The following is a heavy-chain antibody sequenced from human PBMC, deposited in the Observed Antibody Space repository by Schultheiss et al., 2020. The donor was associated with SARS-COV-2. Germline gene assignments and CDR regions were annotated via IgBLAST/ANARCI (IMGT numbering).Heavy chain of an antibody. J-gene: IGHJ3*02. CDR3: ARDGLDPVGDAFDT. CDR1: GFTVSSNY. D-gene: IGHD3/OR15-3a*01. V-gene: IGHV4-59*02. Sequence: GSLRLSCAASGFTVSSNYMSWIRQPPGKGLEWVGSIYYSGSTYYNPSLKSRVTISVDTPKNQFSLKVRSVTAADTAVYYCARDGLDPVGDAFDTWGQGTMVTVSS. CDR2: IYYSGST.